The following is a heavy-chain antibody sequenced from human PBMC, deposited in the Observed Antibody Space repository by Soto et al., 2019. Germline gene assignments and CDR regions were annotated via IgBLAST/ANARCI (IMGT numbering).Heavy chain of an antibody. J-gene: IGHJ6*02. V-gene: IGHV1-8*01. CDR2: MNPNSGNT. CDR3: ARGIRPLVWYAFWSGYYTGGPYYYGMDV. CDR1: GYTFTSYD. D-gene: IGHD3-3*01. Sequence: ASVKVSCKASGYTFTSYDINWVRQATGQGLEWMGWMNPNSGNTGYAQKFQGRVTMTRNTSISTAYMELSSLRSEDTAVYYCARGIRPLVWYAFWSGYYTGGPYYYGMDVWGQGTTVTVS.